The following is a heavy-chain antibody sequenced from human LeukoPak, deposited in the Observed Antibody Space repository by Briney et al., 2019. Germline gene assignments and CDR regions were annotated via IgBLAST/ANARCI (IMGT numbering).Heavy chain of an antibody. D-gene: IGHD3-16*02. Sequence: GGSLRLSCAASGFTFSNNGMNWVRQAPGKGLEWVSGISPSGDITYYADSVKGRFTISRDNAKNTLYLQMNSLRAEDTAVYYCARVGVYDYVWGSYRGRNYYYYMDVWGKGTTVTISS. CDR3: ARVGVYDYVWGSYRGRNYYYYMDV. CDR1: GFTFSNNG. J-gene: IGHJ6*03. V-gene: IGHV3-23*01. CDR2: ISPSGDIT.